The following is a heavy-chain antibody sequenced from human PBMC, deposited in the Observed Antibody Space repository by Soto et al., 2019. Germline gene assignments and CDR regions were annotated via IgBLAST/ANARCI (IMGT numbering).Heavy chain of an antibody. CDR2: IYSDGTT. Sequence: QMHLQESGPGLVKPSETLSLTCTVSGGSISGYSWSWVRQPAGKGLEWVGRIYSDGTTNYSPSLKSPVTMSLDTSKDQFSLHLNSVTAADTAVYYCSRVGCSNSKCYTRGMDVWGQGTTVTVSS. CDR3: SRVGCSNSKCYTRGMDV. D-gene: IGHD2-2*01. CDR1: GGSISGYS. J-gene: IGHJ6*02. V-gene: IGHV4-4*07.